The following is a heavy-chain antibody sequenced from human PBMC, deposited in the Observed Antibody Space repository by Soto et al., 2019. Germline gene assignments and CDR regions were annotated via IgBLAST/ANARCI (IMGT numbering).Heavy chain of an antibody. V-gene: IGHV3-21*01. CDR1: GFTFSSYS. CDR3: ASEILSVAGWSDY. Sequence: EVQLVESGGGLVKPGGSLRLSCAASGFTFSSYSMNWVRQAPGKGLEWVSSISSSSSYIYYADSVKGRFTISRDNAKNSLYLQMNSLRAEDTAVYYCASEILSVAGWSDYWGQGTLVTVSS. D-gene: IGHD6-19*01. J-gene: IGHJ4*02. CDR2: ISSSSSYI.